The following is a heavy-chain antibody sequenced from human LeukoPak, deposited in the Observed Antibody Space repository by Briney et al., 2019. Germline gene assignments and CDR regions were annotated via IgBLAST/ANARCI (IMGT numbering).Heavy chain of an antibody. D-gene: IGHD3-10*01. CDR2: IYTSGST. CDR1: GGSISSGSYY. J-gene: IGHJ4*02. Sequence: PSETLSLTCTVSGGSISSGSYYWSWIRQPAGKGLEWIGRIYTSGSTNYNPSLKSRVTISVDTSKNQFSLKLSSVTAADTAVYYCASQYYYGSGTYFDYWGQGTLVTVSS. V-gene: IGHV4-61*02. CDR3: ASQYYYGSGTYFDY.